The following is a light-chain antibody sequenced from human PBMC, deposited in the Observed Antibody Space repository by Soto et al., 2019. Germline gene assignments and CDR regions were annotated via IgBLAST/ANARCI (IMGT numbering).Light chain of an antibody. Sequence: DIQLTQSPPFLSASVGDRVTLTCRASQVISSLLAWYQQKPGKAPKLLIYGVSTLQSGVPSRFSGSGSGTDFSLTIINLQPEDFATYHCQQLNSYPYTFGQGTKVEIK. CDR1: QVISSL. CDR2: GVS. J-gene: IGKJ2*01. CDR3: QQLNSYPYT. V-gene: IGKV1-9*01.